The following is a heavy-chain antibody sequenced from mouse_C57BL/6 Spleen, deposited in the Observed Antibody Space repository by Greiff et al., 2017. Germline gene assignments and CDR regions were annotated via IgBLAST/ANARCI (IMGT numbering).Heavy chain of an antibody. D-gene: IGHD2-4*01. CDR1: GFTFSSYT. CDR3: ARQDDYPWYFDV. CDR2: ISGGGGNT. Sequence: EVKLQESGGGLVKPGGSLKLSCAASGFTFSSYTMSWVRQTPEKRLEWVATISGGGGNTYYPDSVKGRFTISRDNAKNTLYLQMSSLRSEDTALYYCARQDDYPWYFDVWGTGTTVTVSS. J-gene: IGHJ1*03. V-gene: IGHV5-9*01.